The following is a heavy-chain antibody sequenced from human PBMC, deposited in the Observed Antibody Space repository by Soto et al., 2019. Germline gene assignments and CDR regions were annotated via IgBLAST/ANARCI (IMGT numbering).Heavy chain of an antibody. J-gene: IGHJ4*02. D-gene: IGHD1-26*01. Sequence: SETLSLTCTVSGGSISSGDYYLSWIRQPPGKGLEWIGYIYYSGSTYYNPSLKSRVTISVDTSKNQFSLKLSSVTAADTAVYYCARGNPYSGSYYLFDYWGQGTLVTVSS. CDR1: GGSISSGDYY. V-gene: IGHV4-30-4*01. CDR2: IYYSGST. CDR3: ARGNPYSGSYYLFDY.